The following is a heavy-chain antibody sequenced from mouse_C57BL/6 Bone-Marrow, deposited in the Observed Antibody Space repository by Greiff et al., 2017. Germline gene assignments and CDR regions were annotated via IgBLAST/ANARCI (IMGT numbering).Heavy chain of an antibody. J-gene: IGHJ2*01. Sequence: EVHLVESGPGLVKPSQSLSLTCSVTGYSITSGYYWNWIRQFPGNKLEWMGYLSYDGSNNYNPSLKNRISITRDTSKNQFFLKLNSVTTEDTATYYCAGGGDWVFDYWGQGTTLTVSS. CDR3: AGGGDWVFDY. V-gene: IGHV3-6*01. CDR2: LSYDGSN. CDR1: GYSITSGYY. D-gene: IGHD4-1*01.